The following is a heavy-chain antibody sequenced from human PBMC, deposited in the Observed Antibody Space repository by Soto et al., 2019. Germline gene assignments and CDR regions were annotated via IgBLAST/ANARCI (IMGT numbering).Heavy chain of an antibody. CDR1: GYTFSTSG. CDR3: ARAEAAPCYYYVMDV. CDR2: ISTYNGDT. J-gene: IGHJ6*02. Sequence: QVQLVQSGAEVRKPGASVKVSCKASGYTFSTSGMSWLRQVPGQGREWMGWISTYNGDTNDAPKFQDRVTMTSDTSTSTVYMELRSLRSDDTAVYYCARAEAAPCYYYVMDVRGQGTMVTVSS. D-gene: IGHD2-15*01. V-gene: IGHV1-18*01.